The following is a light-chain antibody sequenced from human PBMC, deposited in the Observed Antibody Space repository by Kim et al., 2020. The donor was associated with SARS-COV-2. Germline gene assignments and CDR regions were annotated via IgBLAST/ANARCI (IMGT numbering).Light chain of an antibody. CDR1: QDIRND. Sequence: ASVGDRVTITCRASQDIRNDLGWYQQKPGKAPKLLIYATSRLQSGVPSRFSGSASGTDFTLTISSLQPEDFATYYCLQDYNYPRTFGQGTKVDIK. J-gene: IGKJ1*01. CDR2: ATS. CDR3: LQDYNYPRT. V-gene: IGKV1-6*01.